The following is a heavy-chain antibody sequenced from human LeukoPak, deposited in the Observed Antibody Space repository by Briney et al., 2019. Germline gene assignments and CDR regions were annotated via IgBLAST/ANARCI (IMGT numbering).Heavy chain of an antibody. CDR1: GFTLSGNW. D-gene: IGHD2-15*01. J-gene: IGHJ4*02. Sequence: PGGSLSLSCAASGFTLSGNWMHWVGQAPGKGLVWVSRINSDGSSTSYADSVKGRFTISRDNAKNTLYLQMNSLRAEDTAVYYCARRDNYDYWGQGTLLTVSS. CDR2: INSDGSST. CDR3: ARRDNYDY. V-gene: IGHV3-74*01.